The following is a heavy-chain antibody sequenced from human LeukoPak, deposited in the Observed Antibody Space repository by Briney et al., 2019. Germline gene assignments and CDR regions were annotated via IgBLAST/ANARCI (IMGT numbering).Heavy chain of an antibody. Sequence: GGSLRLSCAASGFSFSSYEMNRVRQAPGKGLEWVAFIRYDGSNKYYADSVKGRFTISRDNSKNTLYLQMNSLRAEDTAVYYCAKEIGMIVVVTAPSFDYWGQGTLVTVSS. CDR2: IRYDGSNK. CDR1: GFSFSSYE. D-gene: IGHD3-22*01. V-gene: IGHV3-30*02. CDR3: AKEIGMIVVVTAPSFDY. J-gene: IGHJ4*02.